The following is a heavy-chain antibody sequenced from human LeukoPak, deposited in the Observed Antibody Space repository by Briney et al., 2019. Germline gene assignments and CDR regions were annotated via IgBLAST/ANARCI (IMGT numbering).Heavy chain of an antibody. CDR1: GGSISTYY. V-gene: IGHV4-59*08. J-gene: IGHJ4*02. Sequence: PSETLSLTCTDSGGSISTYYWRWIRQPPGKGLEWIGYVYYSGATNYNLSLKSRVTISLDTSKNQFSLRLTSVTAADTAVYYCARRVAVTGIYCFDHWGQGTPVTVSS. CDR3: ARRVAVTGIYCFDH. D-gene: IGHD6-19*01. CDR2: VYYSGAT.